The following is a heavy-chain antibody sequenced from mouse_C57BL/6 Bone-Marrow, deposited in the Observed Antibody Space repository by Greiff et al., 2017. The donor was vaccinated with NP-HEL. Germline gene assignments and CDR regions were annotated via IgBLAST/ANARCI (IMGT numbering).Heavy chain of an antibody. V-gene: IGHV7-3*01. J-gene: IGHJ1*03. CDR3: ARFPLITTADV. CDR2: IRNKANGYTT. Sequence: EVHLVESGGGLVQPGGSLSLSCAASGFTFTDYYMSWVRQPPGKALEWLGFIRNKANGYTTEYSASVKGRFTISRDNSQSILYLQLNALRAEDSATYYCARFPLITTADVWGTGTTVTVSS. D-gene: IGHD1-1*01. CDR1: GFTFTDYY.